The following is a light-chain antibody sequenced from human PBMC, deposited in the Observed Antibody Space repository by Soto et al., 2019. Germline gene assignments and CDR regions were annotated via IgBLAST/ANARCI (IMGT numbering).Light chain of an antibody. CDR1: SSNIGAGYD. CDR3: QYYDSSLSGHVV. J-gene: IGLJ2*01. V-gene: IGLV1-40*01. CDR2: GNS. Sequence: QSVLTQPPSVSGAPGQRVTISCTGSSSNIGAGYDVHWYQQLPGTAPKLLIYGNSNRPSGVPDRFSGSKSGTSASLAITGLQAEDEDDYYYQYYDSSLSGHVVFGGGTKLTVL.